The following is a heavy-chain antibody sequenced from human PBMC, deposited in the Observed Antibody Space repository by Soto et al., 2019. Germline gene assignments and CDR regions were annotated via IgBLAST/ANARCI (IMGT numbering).Heavy chain of an antibody. CDR1: GYSFTSYW. CDR2: IYPGDSDT. V-gene: IGHV5-51*01. CDR3: ARHQGRTGTSPDFDI. D-gene: IGHD6-13*01. Sequence: GESLKISCKGSGYSFTSYWIGWVRQMPGKGLEWMGIIYPGDSDTRYSPSFQGQVTISADKSISTAYLQWSSLKASDTAMYYCARHQGRTGTSPDFDIWGQGTMVTVSS. J-gene: IGHJ3*02.